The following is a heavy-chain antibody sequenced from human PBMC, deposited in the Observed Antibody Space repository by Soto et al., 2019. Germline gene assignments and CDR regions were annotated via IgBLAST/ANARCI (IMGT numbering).Heavy chain of an antibody. Sequence: QLQLQESGSGLVKPSQTLSLTCAVSGGSISSGTYSWSWIRQPPGEGLEWIGYIFHSGHTYYNPSLKSRGPLSIDTCKNEFSLKLRSVTAADTAVYYCVRDGDYYDSAGYLTIWGQGTMVTVSS. J-gene: IGHJ3*02. CDR3: VRDGDYYDSAGYLTI. D-gene: IGHD3-22*01. V-gene: IGHV4-30-2*01. CDR1: GGSISSGTYS. CDR2: IFHSGHT.